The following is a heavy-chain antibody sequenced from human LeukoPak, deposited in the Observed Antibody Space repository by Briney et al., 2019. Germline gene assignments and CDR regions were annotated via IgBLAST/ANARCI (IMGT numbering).Heavy chain of an antibody. J-gene: IGHJ4*02. D-gene: IGHD2-2*01. CDR3: AKDSRYCSSTSCFGPYYFDY. CDR1: GFTFSSYA. Sequence: GGSLRLSCSASGFTFSSYAMSWVRQAPGKGLEYVSAISGSGGSTYYADSVKGRFTISRDNSKNTLYLQMNSLRAEDTAVYYCAKDSRYCSSTSCFGPYYFDYWGQGTLVTVSS. V-gene: IGHV3-23*01. CDR2: ISGSGGST.